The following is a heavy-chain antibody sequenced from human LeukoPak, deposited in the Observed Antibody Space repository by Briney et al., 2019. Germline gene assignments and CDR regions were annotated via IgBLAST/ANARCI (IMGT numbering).Heavy chain of an antibody. D-gene: IGHD3-22*01. CDR1: GFTFSDYS. CDR3: AAYDSSGYVDY. CDR2: ISGRGSYI. Sequence: EGSLRLSCAASGFTFSDYSMNWVRQAPGKGLEWVSFISGRGSYIYYVESVKGRSTISRDNAKNSVYLEMHRLRAEDTAVYYCAAYDSSGYVDYWGQGTLVTVSS. J-gene: IGHJ4*02. V-gene: IGHV3-21*01.